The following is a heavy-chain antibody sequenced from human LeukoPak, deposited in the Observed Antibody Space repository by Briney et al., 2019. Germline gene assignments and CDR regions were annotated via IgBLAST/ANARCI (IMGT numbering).Heavy chain of an antibody. V-gene: IGHV1-8*01. CDR1: GYTFTSYD. D-gene: IGHD4-23*01. CDR3: ARASRMDYGGNP. J-gene: IGHJ5*02. Sequence: GASVKVSCTASGYTFTSYDINWVRQATGQGLEWMGWMNPNSGNTGYAQKFQGRVTMTRNTSISTAYMELSSLRSEDTAVYYCARASRMDYGGNPWGQGTLVTVSS. CDR2: MNPNSGNT.